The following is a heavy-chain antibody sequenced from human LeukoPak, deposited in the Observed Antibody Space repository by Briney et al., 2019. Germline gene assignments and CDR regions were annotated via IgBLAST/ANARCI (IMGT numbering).Heavy chain of an antibody. CDR3: ASTVVISDTEYFQH. D-gene: IGHD3-22*01. CDR1: GGSISSYY. Sequence: SETLSLTCTVSGGSISSYYWSWIRQPPGKGLEWIGYIYYSGSTNYNPSLKSRVTISVDTSKNQFSLKLSSVTAADTAVYYCASTVVISDTEYFQHWGQGTLVTVSS. CDR2: IYYSGST. V-gene: IGHV4-59*01. J-gene: IGHJ1*01.